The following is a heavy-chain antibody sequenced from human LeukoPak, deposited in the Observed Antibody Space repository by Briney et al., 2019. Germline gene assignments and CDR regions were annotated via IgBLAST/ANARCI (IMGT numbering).Heavy chain of an antibody. D-gene: IGHD1-26*01. Sequence: KPGGSLRLSCAASGFTFNDYYMTWIRQAPGKGLEWVSYISSSGTTIYYADSVKGRFTISRDNAKNSLYLQMNTLRAEETAVYYCARDRFSGSYPLDYWGQGTLVTVSS. CDR3: ARDRFSGSYPLDY. J-gene: IGHJ4*02. CDR1: GFTFNDYY. CDR2: ISSSGTTI. V-gene: IGHV3-11*01.